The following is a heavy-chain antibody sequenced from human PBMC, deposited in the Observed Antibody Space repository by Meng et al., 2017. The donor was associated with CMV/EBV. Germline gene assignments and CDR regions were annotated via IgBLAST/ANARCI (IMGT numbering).Heavy chain of an antibody. CDR2: ISGSGGST. V-gene: IGHV3-23*01. CDR1: GFAFSSDA. J-gene: IGHJ4*02. CDR3: AKGEQWLAPRFDY. Sequence: AATGFAFSSDARGWVRQAPGKGLEWVSAISGSGGSTYYADSVKGRFTISRDNSKNTLYLQMNSLRAEDTAVYYCAKGEQWLAPRFDYWGQGTLVTVSS. D-gene: IGHD6-19*01.